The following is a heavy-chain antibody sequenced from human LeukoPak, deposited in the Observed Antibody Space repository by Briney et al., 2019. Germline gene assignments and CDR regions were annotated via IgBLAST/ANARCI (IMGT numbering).Heavy chain of an antibody. D-gene: IGHD3-9*01. CDR1: GFTFSSYA. CDR3: AEQRQGLRYFDYFDY. J-gene: IGHJ4*02. CDR2: ISGSGGST. V-gene: IGHV3-23*01. Sequence: GGSLRLSCAASGFTFSSYAMSWVRQAPGKGLEWVSAISGSGGSTYYADSVRGRFTISRDNSKNTLYLQMNSLRAEDTAVYYCAEQRQGLRYFDYFDYWGQGTLVTVSS.